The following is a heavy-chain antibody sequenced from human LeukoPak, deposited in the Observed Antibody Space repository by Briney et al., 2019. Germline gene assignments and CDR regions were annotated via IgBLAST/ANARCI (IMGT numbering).Heavy chain of an antibody. V-gene: IGHV3-53*01. CDR3: ARYHGYSYGYEP. Sequence: GGSLRLSCAASGFTVSSNYMSWVRQAPGKKLEWVSVIYSGGSTYYADSVKGRFTISRDNSKNTLYLQMNSLRAEDTAVYYCARYHGYSYGYEPWGQGTLVTVSS. CDR2: IYSGGST. J-gene: IGHJ5*02. CDR1: GFTVSSNY. D-gene: IGHD5-18*01.